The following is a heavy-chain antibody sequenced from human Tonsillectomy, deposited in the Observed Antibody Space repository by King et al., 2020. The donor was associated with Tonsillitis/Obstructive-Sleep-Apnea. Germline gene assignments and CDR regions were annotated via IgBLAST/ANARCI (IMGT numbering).Heavy chain of an antibody. CDR1: GFTFSSYD. D-gene: IGHD6-6*01. Sequence: VQLVESGGGLVQPGGSLRLSCAASGFTFSSYDMHWVRQATGKGLEWVSALGNAGDTYYPGSVKGRFTISRENAKNSLYLQMNSLRAGDTAVYYCARGAAHDYWGQGTLVTVSS. V-gene: IGHV3-13*04. CDR2: LGNAGDT. CDR3: ARGAAHDY. J-gene: IGHJ4*02.